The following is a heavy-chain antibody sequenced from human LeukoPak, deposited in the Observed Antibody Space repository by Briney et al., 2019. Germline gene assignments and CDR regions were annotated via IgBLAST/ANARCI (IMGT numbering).Heavy chain of an antibody. CDR1: GFTLGDYA. D-gene: IGHD4-23*01. CDR2: IRSKAYGGTT. Sequence: GGSLKLSCTASGFTLGDYAMSWFRQAPGKGLEWVGFIRSKAYGGTTEYAASVKGRFTISRDDSKSIAYLQMNSLKTEDTAVYYCTRDSDYGGVFDIWGQGTMVTVSS. J-gene: IGHJ3*02. V-gene: IGHV3-49*03. CDR3: TRDSDYGGVFDI.